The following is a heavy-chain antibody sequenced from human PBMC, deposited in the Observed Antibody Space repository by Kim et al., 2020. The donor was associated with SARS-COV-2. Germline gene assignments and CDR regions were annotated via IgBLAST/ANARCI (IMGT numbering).Heavy chain of an antibody. J-gene: IGHJ5*02. CDR1: GGSISSYY. CDR3: ARDVSSSWYLSRWFDP. V-gene: IGHV4-4*07. CDR2: IYTSGST. Sequence: SQTLSLTCTVSGGSISSYYWSWIRQPAGKGLEWIGRIYTSGSTNYNPSLKSRVTMSVDTSKNQFSLKLSSVTAADTAVYYCARDVSSSWYLSRWFDPWGQGTLVTVSS. D-gene: IGHD6-13*01.